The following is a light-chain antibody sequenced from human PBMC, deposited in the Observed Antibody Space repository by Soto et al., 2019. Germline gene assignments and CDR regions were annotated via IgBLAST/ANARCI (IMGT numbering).Light chain of an antibody. CDR2: AAS. Sequence: DIQMTQSPSSLSASVGDRVTSTCRASQGISNYVAWYQQKPGKDPEHLIYAASTLQSGVPSRFSGSGSGTDFTLTISSLQPEDVATYYCQKYNHAPTFGGGTKVEIK. CDR1: QGISNY. V-gene: IGKV1-27*01. J-gene: IGKJ4*01. CDR3: QKYNHAPT.